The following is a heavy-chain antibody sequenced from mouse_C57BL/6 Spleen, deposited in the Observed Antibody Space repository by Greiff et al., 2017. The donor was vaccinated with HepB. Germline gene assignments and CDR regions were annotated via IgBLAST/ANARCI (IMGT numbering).Heavy chain of an antibody. CDR3: ARSGGSSSSSYWYFDV. Sequence: VQLQQPGAELVRPGSSVKLSCKASGYTFTSYWMDWVKQRPGQGLEWIGNIYPSDSETHYNQKFKDKATLTVDKSSSTAYMQLSSLTSEDSAVYYCARSGGSSSSSYWYFDVWGTGTTVTVSS. V-gene: IGHV1-61*01. J-gene: IGHJ1*03. D-gene: IGHD1-1*01. CDR1: GYTFTSYW. CDR2: IYPSDSET.